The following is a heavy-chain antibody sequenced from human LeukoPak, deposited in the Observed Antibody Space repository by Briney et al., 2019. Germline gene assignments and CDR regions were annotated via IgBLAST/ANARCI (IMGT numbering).Heavy chain of an antibody. CDR1: GGSTTNYY. D-gene: IGHD6-19*01. V-gene: IGHV4-59*01. CDR3: ARADWAAGTYYYYYMDV. Sequence: SETLSLTCTVSGGSTTNYYWSWIRQFPGKGLEWIGYIFSSGSTNYHPSLRTRVTISVDTSKNQFSLKLRSVTAADTAVYYCARADWAAGTYYYYYMDVWGKGTSVTVSS. J-gene: IGHJ6*03. CDR2: IFSSGST.